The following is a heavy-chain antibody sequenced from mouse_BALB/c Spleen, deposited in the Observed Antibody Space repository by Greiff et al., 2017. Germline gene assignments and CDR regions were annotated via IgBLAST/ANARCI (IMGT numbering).Heavy chain of an antibody. V-gene: IGHV1-4*01. CDR1: GYTFTSYT. J-gene: IGHJ3*01. D-gene: IGHD1-1*01. CDR3: ARDYYGSSYPAWFAY. CDR2: INPSSGYT. Sequence: QVQLQQSGAELARPGASVKMSCKASGYTFTSYTMHWVKQRPGQGLEWIGYINPSSGYTNYNQKFKDKATLTADKSSSTAYMQLSSLTSEDSAVYYCARDYYGSSYPAWFAYWGQGTLVTVSA.